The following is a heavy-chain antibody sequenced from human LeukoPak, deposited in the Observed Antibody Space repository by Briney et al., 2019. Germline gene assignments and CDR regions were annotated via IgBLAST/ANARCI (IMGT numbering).Heavy chain of an antibody. CDR1: GYTFTSYD. CDR3: ARGTYYYDSSGYYGGDY. Sequence: ASVKVSCKASGYTFTSYDINWVRQATGQGLEWMGRMNPNSGNTGYAQKFQGRVTMTRNTSISTAYMELSSLRSEDTAVYYCARGTYYYDSSGYYGGDYWGQGTLVTVSS. V-gene: IGHV1-8*01. J-gene: IGHJ4*02. D-gene: IGHD3-22*01. CDR2: MNPNSGNT.